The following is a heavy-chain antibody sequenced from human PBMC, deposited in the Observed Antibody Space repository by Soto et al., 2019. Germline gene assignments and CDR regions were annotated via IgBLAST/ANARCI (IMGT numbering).Heavy chain of an antibody. Sequence: QVQLQESGPGLVKPSETLSLTCTISGGSISSYYWSWLRQPPGKGLEWIGYIYYSGSTNYNPSLNSRVTISVDTSNTQCSRNLSSVTTADTAMYYCARHDDCDNCPCSTGRWFDPCSQGTLVTVSS. J-gene: IGHJ5*02. CDR1: GGSISSYY. D-gene: IGHD2-21*01. CDR2: IYYSGST. V-gene: IGHV4-59*08. CDR3: ARHDDCDNCPCSTGRWFDP.